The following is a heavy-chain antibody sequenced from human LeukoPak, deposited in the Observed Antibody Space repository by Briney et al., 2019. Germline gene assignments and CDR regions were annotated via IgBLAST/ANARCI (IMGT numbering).Heavy chain of an antibody. CDR3: AGTSSSFFKPLNYYGMDV. CDR1: GGSISSSSYY. Sequence: SETLSLTCTVSGGSISSSSYYWSWIRQPPGKGLEWIGYIYYSGSTNYNPSLKSRVTISVDTSKNQFSLKLSSVTAADTAVYYCAGTSSSFFKPLNYYGMDVWGQGTTVTVSS. J-gene: IGHJ6*02. CDR2: IYYSGST. D-gene: IGHD6-6*01. V-gene: IGHV4-61*05.